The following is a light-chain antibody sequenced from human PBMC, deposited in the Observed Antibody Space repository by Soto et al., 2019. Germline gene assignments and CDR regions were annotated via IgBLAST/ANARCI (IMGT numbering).Light chain of an antibody. V-gene: IGKV1-5*01. CDR2: DAS. J-gene: IGKJ1*01. CDR1: QSISNW. CDR3: QQYNAYSWT. Sequence: DIQVTQSPSTLSASIGDRVTITCRASQSISNWLAWYQQKPGKAPKLLIYDASTLESGVPSRFSASGLGTEFTLTIGSLQSEDFATYYCQQYNAYSWTFGQGTKVDIK.